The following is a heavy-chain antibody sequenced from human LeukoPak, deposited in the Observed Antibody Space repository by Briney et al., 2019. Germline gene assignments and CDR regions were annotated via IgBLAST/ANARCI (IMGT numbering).Heavy chain of an antibody. CDR1: GGSISSSSYY. J-gene: IGHJ6*03. CDR2: IYYSGST. D-gene: IGHD6-13*01. V-gene: IGHV4-39*01. CDR3: ARRSSSWYSYYYMDV. Sequence: SETLSLTCTVSGGSISSSSYYWGWIRQPPWRGLEWIGSIYYSGSTYYNPSLKSRVTISVDTSKNQFSLKLSSVTAADTAVYYCARRSSSWYSYYYMDVWGKGTTVTISS.